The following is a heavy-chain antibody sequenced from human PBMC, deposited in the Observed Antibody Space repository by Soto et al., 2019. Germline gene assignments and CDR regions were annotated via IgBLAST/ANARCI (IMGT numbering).Heavy chain of an antibody. CDR3: AKEMYPRTVLDSSSPWGDY. CDR2: MSYAGTYN. J-gene: IGHJ4*02. CDR1: GFTFSDYG. V-gene: IGHV3-30*18. Sequence: QVQLVESGGGVVQPGRSLRLSCAVSGFTFSDYGMHWVRQAPGKGLDWVAVMSYAGTYNYYADSVKGRFTISRDLSGNTLFLQMHSLRLEDTAVYFCAKEMYPRTVLDSSSPWGDYWGQGTLVSVSS. D-gene: IGHD6-6*01.